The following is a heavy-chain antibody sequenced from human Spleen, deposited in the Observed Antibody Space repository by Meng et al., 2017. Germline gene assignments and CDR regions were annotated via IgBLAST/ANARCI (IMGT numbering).Heavy chain of an antibody. CDR3: ARDLYSSCYASDY. CDR2: ISGSGTST. J-gene: IGHJ4*02. CDR1: GFTFRNYS. V-gene: IGHV3-23*01. D-gene: IGHD6-19*01. Sequence: GESLKISCAASGFTFRNYSMSWVRQAPGKGLEWVSAISGSGTSTYYADSVKGRFTISRDDSKNTLYLQMNSLRAEDTAVYYCARDLYSSCYASDYWGQGTLVTVSS.